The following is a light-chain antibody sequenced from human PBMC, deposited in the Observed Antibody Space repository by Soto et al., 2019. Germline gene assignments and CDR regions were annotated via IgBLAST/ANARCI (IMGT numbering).Light chain of an antibody. J-gene: IGKJ1*01. CDR1: QSVLYSSNNKNY. V-gene: IGKV4-1*01. Sequence: DIVMTQSPDSLAVSLGERATINCKSSQSVLYSSNNKNYLAWYQQKPGQPPQLLIYWASTRESGVPDRFSGSGSGTDFTLTINSLQSEDFALYYCQEYDNWPLWTFGQGTKVDIK. CDR2: WAS. CDR3: QEYDNWPLWT.